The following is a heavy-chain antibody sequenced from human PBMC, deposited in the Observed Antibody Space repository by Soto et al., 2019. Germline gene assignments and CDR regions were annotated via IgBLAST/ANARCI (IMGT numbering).Heavy chain of an antibody. Sequence: QVQLVQSGAEVKQPGASARVSCKASGNTHTIYFIHWLRQAPGQGLEWMGWIKSGSGGTNYAPRLRGRVSMTRDTSSATAFMDLCGLRSDDTSVYYCARGGSYYAHLGQGTLVTVAS. CDR2: IKSGSGGT. D-gene: IGHD3-16*01. J-gene: IGHJ4*02. V-gene: IGHV1-2*02. CDR3: ARGGSYYAH. CDR1: GNTHTIYF.